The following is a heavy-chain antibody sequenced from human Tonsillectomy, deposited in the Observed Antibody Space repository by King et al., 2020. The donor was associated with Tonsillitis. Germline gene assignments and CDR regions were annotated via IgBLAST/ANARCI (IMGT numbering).Heavy chain of an antibody. V-gene: IGHV3-49*04. Sequence: VQLVESGGGLVQPGRSLRLSCTASGFTFGDYAMSWVRQAPGKGLEWVGFIRSKAYGGTREYAASVKGRFTITRDDSKSIAYLQMNSLKTEDTAVYYCSREPGSWSSSRFDYWGQGTLVTVSS. CDR1: GFTFGDYA. D-gene: IGHD1-26*01. CDR2: IRSKAYGGTR. J-gene: IGHJ4*02. CDR3: SREPGSWSSSRFDY.